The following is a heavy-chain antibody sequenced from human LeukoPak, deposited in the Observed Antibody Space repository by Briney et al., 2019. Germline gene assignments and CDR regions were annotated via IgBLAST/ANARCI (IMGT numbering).Heavy chain of an antibody. CDR2: INASGGSA. CDR1: GYTFTSYY. J-gene: IGHJ4*02. D-gene: IGHD2-2*01. CDR3: ARDVGVVVVPGAFDY. V-gene: IGHV1-46*01. Sequence: ASVKVSCKASGYTFTSYYMHWVRQAPEHGVEWMAIINASGGSASSAQKLQRRVTMTRDTSTSTVYMELTGLRAQDTAVYYYARDVGVVVVPGAFDYWGQGSLVTVP.